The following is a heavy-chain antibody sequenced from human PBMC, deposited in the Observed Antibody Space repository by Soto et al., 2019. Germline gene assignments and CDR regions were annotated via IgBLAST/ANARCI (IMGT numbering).Heavy chain of an antibody. Sequence: QVQLVESGGGVVQPGRSLRLSCAASGFTFSSYGMHWVRQAPGKGLEWVAVIWYDGSNKYYADSVKGRFTISRDNSKSTLYLQMNSLRAEDTAVDYGARDWSYPPYGMDVWGQGPTVTVSS. J-gene: IGHJ6*02. CDR1: GFTFSSYG. CDR3: ARDWSYPPYGMDV. CDR2: IWYDGSNK. V-gene: IGHV3-33*01. D-gene: IGHD1-26*01.